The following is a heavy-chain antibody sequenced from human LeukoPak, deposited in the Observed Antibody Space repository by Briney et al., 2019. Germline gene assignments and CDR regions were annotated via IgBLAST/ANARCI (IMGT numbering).Heavy chain of an antibody. CDR3: ATCSVSYYNAQTAYYFDY. J-gene: IGHJ4*02. CDR1: GGSISSGDYY. CDR2: IYSSGSP. D-gene: IGHD3-10*02. V-gene: IGHV4-30-4*01. Sequence: SETLSLTCTVSGGSISSGDYYWSWIRQPPGKGLEWIGYIYSSGSPYYNPSLKSRVTISVDTSKNQFSLKLSSVTAADTAVYYCATCSVSYYNAQTAYYFDYWGQGTLVTVSS.